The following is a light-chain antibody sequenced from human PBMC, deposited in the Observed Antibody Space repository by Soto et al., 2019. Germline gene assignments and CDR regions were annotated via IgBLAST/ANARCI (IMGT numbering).Light chain of an antibody. CDR1: SSDVGGYNY. Sequence: QSALTQPASVSGSPGQSITISCTGNSSDVGGYNYVSWNQQHPGKAPKLMIYDVSNRPSGVSNRFSGSKSGNTASLTISGLQAEDEADYYCSSYTSSSTYVVFGGGTKVTVL. CDR2: DVS. J-gene: IGLJ2*01. V-gene: IGLV2-14*01. CDR3: SSYTSSSTYVV.